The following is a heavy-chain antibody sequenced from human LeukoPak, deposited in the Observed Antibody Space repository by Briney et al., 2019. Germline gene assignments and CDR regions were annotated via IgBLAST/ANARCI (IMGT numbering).Heavy chain of an antibody. CDR1: GDSVSSNNGA. CDR2: TYYRSKWYF. J-gene: IGHJ4*02. D-gene: IGHD6-19*01. Sequence: SQTLSVTCAISGDSVSSNNGAWNWIRQSPSRGLEWLGRTYYRSKWYFDYAESMKGRITIYPDTSNNQFSLQLNSVTPEDTAVYYCARDEGNSGWYTFDYWGQGSLVTVSS. V-gene: IGHV6-1*01. CDR3: ARDEGNSGWYTFDY.